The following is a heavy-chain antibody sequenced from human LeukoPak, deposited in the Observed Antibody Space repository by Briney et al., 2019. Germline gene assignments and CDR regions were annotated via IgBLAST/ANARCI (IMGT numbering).Heavy chain of an antibody. CDR2: INHSGST. D-gene: IGHD6-13*01. CDR1: GGSISSSSYY. Sequence: KPSETLSLTCTVSGGSISSSSYYWGWIRQPPGKGLEWIGEINHSGSTNYNPSLKSRVTISVDTSKNQFSLKLSSVTAADTAVYYCARGYSSSWYLAKLFDYWGQGTLVTVSS. CDR3: ARGYSSSWYLAKLFDY. J-gene: IGHJ4*02. V-gene: IGHV4-39*07.